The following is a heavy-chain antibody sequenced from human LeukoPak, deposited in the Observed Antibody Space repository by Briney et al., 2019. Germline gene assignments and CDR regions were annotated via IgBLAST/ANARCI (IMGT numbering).Heavy chain of an antibody. V-gene: IGHV1-2*02. J-gene: IGHJ6*02. CDR1: GYTFTGYY. CDR3: ARGPETMVSYYYYYYGMDV. D-gene: IGHD4/OR15-4a*01. CDR2: INPNSGGT. Sequence: ASVKVSCKASGYTFTGYYMHWVRQAPGQGLEWMGWINPNSGGTNYAQKFQGRVTMTRDTSISTAYMELSRLRSDDTAVYYCARGPETMVSYYYYYYGMDVWGQGTTVTVSS.